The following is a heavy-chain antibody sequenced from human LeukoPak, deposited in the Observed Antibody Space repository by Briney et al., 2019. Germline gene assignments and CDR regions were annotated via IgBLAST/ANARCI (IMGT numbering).Heavy chain of an antibody. CDR1: EYTFTNYW. J-gene: IGHJ4*02. Sequence: GESLKMSGKGSEYTFTNYWIAWVRQLPGKGLECMGVIYPGDSDTRYSPSFQGQVTISADKSISTPYLQWSSLKASDTAMYYCARRYDNSEYFTYWGQGTLVTVSS. CDR2: IYPGDSDT. CDR3: ARRYDNSEYFTY. D-gene: IGHD3-22*01. V-gene: IGHV5-51*01.